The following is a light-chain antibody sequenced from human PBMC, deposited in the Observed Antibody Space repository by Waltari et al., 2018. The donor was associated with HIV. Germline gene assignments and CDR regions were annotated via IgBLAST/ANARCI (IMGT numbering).Light chain of an antibody. V-gene: IGLV4-69*01. CDR3: QRWGTGVE. Sequence: QLVLTQSPSASASLGASVKLTCTLSSGHTTYAIAWHQLQSEKGPRFLMKVNSDGSHTKGDGIPDRFSGSRSGAEHYLTISSLQAEDEADYYCQRWGTGVEFGGGTKLTVL. J-gene: IGLJ2*01. CDR1: SGHTTYA. CDR2: VNSDGSH.